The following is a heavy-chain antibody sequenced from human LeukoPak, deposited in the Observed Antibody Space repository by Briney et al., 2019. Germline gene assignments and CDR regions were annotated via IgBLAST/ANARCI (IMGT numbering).Heavy chain of an antibody. V-gene: IGHV4-4*07. J-gene: IGHJ3*02. CDR3: ARFCRSNPRDAFDI. CDR2: IYTSGST. CDR1: GGSISSYY. Sequence: PSETLSLTCTVSGGSISSYYWSWIRQPAGKGLEWIGRIYTSGSTNYNPSLKSRVTMSVDTSKNQFSLKLSSVTAADTAVYYCARFCRSNPRDAFDIWGQGTMVTVSS. D-gene: IGHD1-14*01.